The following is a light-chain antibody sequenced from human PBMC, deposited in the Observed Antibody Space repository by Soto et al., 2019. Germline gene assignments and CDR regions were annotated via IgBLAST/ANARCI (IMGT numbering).Light chain of an antibody. V-gene: IGKV3-15*01. J-gene: IGKJ1*01. CDR1: QGVSSD. Sequence: EIVMTQSPATLSVYPGERATLSCRASQGVSSDLPWHQQRPGQAPRLLIYGAYTRANGIPARFSGSGSGTEFTLTMRALPSEDFATYYCQRCNHWPRTFGQWNTGEIK. CDR2: GAY. CDR3: QRCNHWPRT.